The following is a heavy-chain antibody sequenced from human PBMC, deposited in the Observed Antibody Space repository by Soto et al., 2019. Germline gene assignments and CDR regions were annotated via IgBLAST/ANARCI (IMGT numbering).Heavy chain of an antibody. CDR3: ARETYYYGSGSYGPFYYYGMDV. J-gene: IGHJ6*02. D-gene: IGHD3-10*01. CDR1: GYTFTRYY. CDR2: INPSGGST. Sequence: GASVKVSCKASGYTFTRYYMHWVRQAPGQGLEWMGIINPSGGSTTYAQKFQGRVTMTRDTSTSTVYMELSRLRSDDTAVYYCARETYYYGSGSYGPFYYYGMDVWGQGTTVTVSS. V-gene: IGHV1-46*01.